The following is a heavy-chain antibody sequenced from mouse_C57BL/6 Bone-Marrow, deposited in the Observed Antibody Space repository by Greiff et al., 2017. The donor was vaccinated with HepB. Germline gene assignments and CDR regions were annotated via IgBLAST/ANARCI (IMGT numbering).Heavy chain of an antibody. J-gene: IGHJ2*01. D-gene: IGHD1-1*01. V-gene: IGHV1-69*01. CDR1: GYTFTSYW. CDR3: ARWGDYGSSPVYDY. Sequence: QVQLQQPGAELVMPGASVKLSCTASGYTFTSYWMHWVKQSPGQGLEWIGEIDPSDSYTNYNHKFKGKSTLTVDKSSSTAYMQLSSLTSEDSAVYYCARWGDYGSSPVYDYWGQGTTLTVSS. CDR2: IDPSDSYT.